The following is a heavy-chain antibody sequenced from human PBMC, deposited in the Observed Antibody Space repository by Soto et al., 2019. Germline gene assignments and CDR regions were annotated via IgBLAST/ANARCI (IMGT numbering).Heavy chain of an antibody. CDR1: GFTFSGSA. V-gene: IGHV3-73*01. J-gene: IGHJ6*02. Sequence: EVQLVESGGGLVQPGGSLKLSCAASGFTFSGSAMHWVRQASGKGLEWIGRIRSKANSYATAYAASVKGRFTISRDXSKTTWYLQLNSLKTEDTAIYYCTRRKTDDIRFYYYYGLDVWGQGTTVTVSS. CDR2: IRSKANSYAT. D-gene: IGHD3-9*01. CDR3: TRRKTDDIRFYYYYGLDV.